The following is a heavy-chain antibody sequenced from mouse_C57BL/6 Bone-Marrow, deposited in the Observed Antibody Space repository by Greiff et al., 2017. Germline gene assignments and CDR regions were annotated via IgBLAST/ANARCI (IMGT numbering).Heavy chain of an antibody. CDR2: IYPGSGNT. J-gene: IGHJ3*01. CDR3: ERSDYSNPEGFAY. V-gene: IGHV1-66*01. D-gene: IGHD2-5*01. Sequence: QVQLQQSGPELVKPGASVKISCKASGYSFTSYYIHWVKQRPGQGLEWIGWIYPGSGNTKYNEKFKGKATLTADTSSSTAYMQLSSLTSEDSAVYYWERSDYSNPEGFAYWGQGTLVTVSA. CDR1: GYSFTSYY.